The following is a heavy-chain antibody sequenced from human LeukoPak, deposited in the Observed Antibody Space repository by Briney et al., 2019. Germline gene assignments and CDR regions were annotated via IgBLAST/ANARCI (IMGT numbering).Heavy chain of an antibody. J-gene: IGHJ4*02. CDR1: GYPFSAHF. CDR2: IDTTTGNP. Sequence: ASVKVSCKASGYPFSAHFLNWVRQARGQGLEWMGNIDTTTGNPRYAQDFTGRFVFSLDTSVSTAYLQITSLKADDTAAYYCVRGTPTPGMDYWGQGTQVTVSS. CDR3: VRGTPTPGMDY. V-gene: IGHV7-4-1*02. D-gene: IGHD3-10*01.